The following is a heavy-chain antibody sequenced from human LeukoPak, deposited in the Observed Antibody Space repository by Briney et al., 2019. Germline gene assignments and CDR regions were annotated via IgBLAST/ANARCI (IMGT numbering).Heavy chain of an antibody. CDR1: GFTFSSYS. D-gene: IGHD4-23*01. J-gene: IGHJ4*02. V-gene: IGHV3-21*01. CDR2: ISSSSSYI. Sequence: PGGSLRLSCAASGFTFSSYSMNWVRQAPGKGLEWVSSISSSSSYIYYADSVKGRFTISRDNAKNSLYLQMNSLRAEDTAVYYCARDDYGGKLYFDYWGQGTLVTVSS. CDR3: ARDDYGGKLYFDY.